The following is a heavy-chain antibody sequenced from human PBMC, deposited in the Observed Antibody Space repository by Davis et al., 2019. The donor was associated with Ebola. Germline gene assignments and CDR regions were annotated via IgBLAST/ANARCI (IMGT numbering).Heavy chain of an antibody. CDR1: GFTFSDYY. CDR2: ISSSGRTI. CDR3: AKGRYTVTTGIDY. Sequence: GGSLRLSCAASGFTFSDYYMSWIRQAPGKGLEWVSYISSSGRTIYYADSVKGRFTISRDNAKNSLYLQMNSLRAEDTAVYYRAKGRYTVTTGIDYWGQGTLVTVSS. D-gene: IGHD4-17*01. J-gene: IGHJ4*02. V-gene: IGHV3-11*01.